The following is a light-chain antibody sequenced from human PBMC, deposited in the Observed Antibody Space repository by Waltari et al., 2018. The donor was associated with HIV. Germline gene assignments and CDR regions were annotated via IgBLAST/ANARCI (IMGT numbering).Light chain of an antibody. Sequence: DIVMTHSPDSLAVSPSERATINCKSRTSGLDHLQNKNYLAWYQKKPGQPARLLIYWASTRESGVPDRFSGSGSGTDFTLTISCLQAVDVAVYYCQQYSSTPATFGGGTKVEI. CDR3: QQYSSTPAT. V-gene: IGKV4-1*01. CDR2: WAS. CDR1: TSGLDHLQNKNY. J-gene: IGKJ4*01.